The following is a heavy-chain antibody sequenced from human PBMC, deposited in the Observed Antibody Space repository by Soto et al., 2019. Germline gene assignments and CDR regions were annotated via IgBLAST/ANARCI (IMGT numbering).Heavy chain of an antibody. D-gene: IGHD5-12*01. CDR1: GLTFRSYS. Sequence: GGSLRLSCAASGLTFRSYSMHWVRQAPGKGLVWVSRINYDGSNTTYADSVKGRLTISRDNDKKTLYLQINSLRVEDTAVYFCVREVYSGFDWAPPWFDXWGQGTLVTVSX. CDR2: INYDGSNT. J-gene: IGHJ5*02. CDR3: VREVYSGFDWAPPWFDX. V-gene: IGHV3-74*03.